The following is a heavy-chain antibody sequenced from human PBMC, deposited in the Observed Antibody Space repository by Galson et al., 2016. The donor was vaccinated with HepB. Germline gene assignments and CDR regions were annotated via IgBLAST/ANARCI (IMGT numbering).Heavy chain of an antibody. V-gene: IGHV3-9*01. J-gene: IGHJ6*02. CDR3: VRALPRLDFGMDV. CDR1: GFSFDDYA. CDR2: ITWNSGTI. D-gene: IGHD6-19*01. Sequence: SLRLSCAASGFSFDDYAAHWVRQVPGKGLEWVSGITWNSGTIGYADSVKGRFTISRDNAKKSLYLQMNSLRVEDTALYYCVRALPRLDFGMDVWGQGTTVTVSS.